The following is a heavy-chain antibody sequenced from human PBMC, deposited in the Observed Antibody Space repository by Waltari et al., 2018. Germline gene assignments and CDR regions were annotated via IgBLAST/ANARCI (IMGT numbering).Heavy chain of an antibody. V-gene: IGHV4-61*02. Sequence: QVQLQESGPGLVKPSQTLSLICSVSGDSITSGSYHWGWIRHPAGAGLEFIGRIYKYGNTIYNPSLKGRVTISMDTSKNQFSLRLESVTATDTAVYYCTRDAAGGIDFWGQGTLVTVSS. CDR3: TRDAAGGIDF. CDR2: IYKYGNT. J-gene: IGHJ4*02. D-gene: IGHD6-25*01. CDR1: GDSITSGSYH.